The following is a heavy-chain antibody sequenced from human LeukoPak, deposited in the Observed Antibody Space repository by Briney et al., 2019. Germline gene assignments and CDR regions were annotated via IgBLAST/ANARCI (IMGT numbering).Heavy chain of an antibody. Sequence: GASVKVSFKASGYTFTSYDINWVRQATGQGLEWMGWMNPNSGNTGYSQKFQGRVTITRNTSISTAYMELSSLRSEDTAVYYCARDCRGSGGSCCFDYWGQGTLVTVSS. V-gene: IGHV1-8*03. CDR3: ARDCRGSGGSCCFDY. J-gene: IGHJ4*02. D-gene: IGHD2-15*01. CDR1: GYTFTSYD. CDR2: MNPNSGNT.